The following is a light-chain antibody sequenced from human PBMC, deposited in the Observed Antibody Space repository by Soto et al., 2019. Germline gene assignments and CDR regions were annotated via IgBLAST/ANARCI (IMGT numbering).Light chain of an antibody. Sequence: QLVLTQPPSVSGAPGQRVTISCTGSSSNIGAGYDVHWYQQLPGTAPKLLIYGNSNRPSGVPDRFSGSKSGTSASLAITGLQAEDEADYYCQSYDSSWGVFGGGTKLTVL. CDR2: GNS. V-gene: IGLV1-40*01. CDR1: SSNIGAGYD. CDR3: QSYDSSWGV. J-gene: IGLJ2*01.